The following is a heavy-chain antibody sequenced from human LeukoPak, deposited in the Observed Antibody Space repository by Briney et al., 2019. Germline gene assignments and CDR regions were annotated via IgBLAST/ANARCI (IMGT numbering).Heavy chain of an antibody. CDR3: ATVSAVPAAMPDAFDI. CDR2: FDPEDGET. Sequence: ASVKVSCKVSGYTLTELSMHWVRQAPGKGLECMGGFDPEDGETIYAQKFQGRVTMTEDTSTDTAYMELSSLRSEDTAVYYCATVSAVPAAMPDAFDIWGQGTMVTVSS. V-gene: IGHV1-24*01. D-gene: IGHD2-2*01. J-gene: IGHJ3*02. CDR1: GYTLTELS.